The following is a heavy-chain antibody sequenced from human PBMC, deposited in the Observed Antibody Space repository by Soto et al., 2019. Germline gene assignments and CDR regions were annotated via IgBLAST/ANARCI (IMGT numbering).Heavy chain of an antibody. CDR2: ISAYNGNT. J-gene: IGHJ2*01. D-gene: IGHD5-12*01. V-gene: IGHV1-18*01. CDR1: GYTFTSYG. Sequence: QVQLVQSGAEVKKPGASVKVSCKASGYTFTSYGISWVRQAPGQGLEWMGWISAYNGNTNYAQKLQGRVTMTTDTSTSTAYMELRSLRSDDTAVYYCARPVEMATISGLWYFDLWGRGTLVTVSS. CDR3: ARPVEMATISGLWYFDL.